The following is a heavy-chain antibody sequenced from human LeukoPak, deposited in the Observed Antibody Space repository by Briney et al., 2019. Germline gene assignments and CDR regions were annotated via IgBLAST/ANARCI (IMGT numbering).Heavy chain of an antibody. CDR2: IYYSGST. J-gene: IGHJ4*02. V-gene: IGHV4-30-4*01. CDR1: GDSISSGDYY. D-gene: IGHD4-17*01. Sequence: PSQTLSLSCTVSGDSISSGDYYWSWIRQPPGKGLEWIGYIYYSGSTYYNPSLKSRVTISVGTSKNQFSLKLSSVTAADTAVYYCAREGTYGDVVYWGQGTLVTVSS. CDR3: AREGTYGDVVY.